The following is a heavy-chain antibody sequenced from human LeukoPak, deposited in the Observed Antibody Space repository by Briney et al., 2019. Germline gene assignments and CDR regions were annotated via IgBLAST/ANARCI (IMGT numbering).Heavy chain of an antibody. D-gene: IGHD2-21*01. V-gene: IGHV3-23*01. Sequence: PGGSLRLSCAASGFTFNSYAMSWVRQAPGQGLEGVSGISGSGGDTYYAGSVKGRFTISRDNSKNALYLKMTSLRADDTAVYYCAKGHLSILFPFDSWGQGTLVTVSS. CDR3: AKGHLSILFPFDS. J-gene: IGHJ4*02. CDR1: GFTFNSYA. CDR2: ISGSGGDT.